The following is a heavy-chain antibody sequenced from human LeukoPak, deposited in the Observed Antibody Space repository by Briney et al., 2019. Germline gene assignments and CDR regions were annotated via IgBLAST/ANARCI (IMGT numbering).Heavy chain of an antibody. CDR3: ARDKRDTVTGWGYYYYYMDV. CDR2: IWYDGSNK. J-gene: IGHJ6*03. Sequence: GGSLRLSCAASGFTFSSYGMHWVRQAPGKGLEWVAVIWYDGSNKYYADSVKGRFTISRDNSKTTLYLQMNSLRAEDTAVYYCARDKRDTVTGWGYYYYYMDVWGKGTTVTVSS. V-gene: IGHV3-33*01. D-gene: IGHD4-11*01. CDR1: GFTFSSYG.